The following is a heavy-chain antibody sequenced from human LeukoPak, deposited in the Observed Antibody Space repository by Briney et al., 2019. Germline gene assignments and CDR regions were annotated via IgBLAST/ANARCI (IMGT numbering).Heavy chain of an antibody. CDR1: GGSFSGYY. CDR3: ARVPAYYDFWSGYYSTTGFDY. Sequence: SETLSLTCAVYGGSFSGYYWSWIRQPPGKGLEWIGYIYYSGSTNYNPSLKSRVTISVDTSKNQFSLKLSSVTAADTAVYYCARVPAYYDFWSGYYSTTGFDYWGQGTLVTVSS. J-gene: IGHJ4*02. D-gene: IGHD3-3*01. V-gene: IGHV4-59*01. CDR2: IYYSGST.